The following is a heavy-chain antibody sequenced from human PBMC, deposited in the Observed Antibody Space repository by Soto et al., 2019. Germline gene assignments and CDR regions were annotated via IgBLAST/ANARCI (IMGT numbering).Heavy chain of an antibody. V-gene: IGHV4-4*02. Sequence: QVQLPASVPGLVKPSGTLSLTCAVSGDSINSSHWWNWVRQPPGKGLEWIGQISHSGSTNYNPSLTSRVTISVEKSKLHVSLTLSSMTPADTAVYYCVTRHFWSGPWTDRVLVYWGQGTLVTVSS. J-gene: IGHJ4*02. CDR1: GDSINSSHW. CDR3: VTRHFWSGPWTDRVLVY. D-gene: IGHD3-3*02. CDR2: ISHSGST.